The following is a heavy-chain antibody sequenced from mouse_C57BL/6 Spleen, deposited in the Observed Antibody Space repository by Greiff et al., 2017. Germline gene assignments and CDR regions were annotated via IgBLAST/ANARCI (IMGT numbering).Heavy chain of an antibody. CDR3: ARRADYYGSTYRYFDV. Sequence: EVQLQQSGPELVKPGASVKISCKASGYSFTGYYMNWVKQSPEKSLEWIGEINPSTGGTTYNQKFKAKATLTVDKSSSTAYMQFKSLTSEDSAVYYCARRADYYGSTYRYFDVWGTGTTVTVAS. CDR1: GYSFTGYY. CDR2: INPSTGGT. D-gene: IGHD1-1*01. V-gene: IGHV1-42*01. J-gene: IGHJ1*03.